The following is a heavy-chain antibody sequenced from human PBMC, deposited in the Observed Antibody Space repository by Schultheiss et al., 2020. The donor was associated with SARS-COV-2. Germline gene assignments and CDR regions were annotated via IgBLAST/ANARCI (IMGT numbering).Heavy chain of an antibody. J-gene: IGHJ1*01. CDR2: ISGSATST. D-gene: IGHD1-7*01. V-gene: IGHV3-23*01. CDR1: GFTVSSNY. Sequence: GGSLRLSCAASGFTVSSNYMSWVRQAPGKGLEWVSAISGSATSTYYADSVRGRSTISRDMSKNTLYLQMNSLRPEDTALYFCAKDRAPYYSWNYMQQWGQGAQVTVSS. CDR3: AKDRAPYYSWNYMQQ.